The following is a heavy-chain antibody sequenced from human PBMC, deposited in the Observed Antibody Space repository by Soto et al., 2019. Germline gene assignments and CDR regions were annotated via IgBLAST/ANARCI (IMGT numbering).Heavy chain of an antibody. J-gene: IGHJ6*02. CDR2: INHSGST. V-gene: IGHV4-34*01. Sequence: SETLSHTCAVYGGSFSGYYWSWIRQPPGKGPEWIGEINHSGSTNYNPSLKSRVTISVDTSKNQFSLKLSSVTAADTAVYYCTRVAGKKLYYYGMDVWGQGTTVTVSS. CDR1: GGSFSGYY. D-gene: IGHD6-19*01. CDR3: TRVAGKKLYYYGMDV.